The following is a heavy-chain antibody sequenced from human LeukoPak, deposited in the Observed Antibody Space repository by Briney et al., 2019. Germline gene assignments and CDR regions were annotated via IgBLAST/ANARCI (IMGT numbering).Heavy chain of an antibody. CDR3: AGEGYCSSTSCPVDY. CDR1: GGSISSYY. D-gene: IGHD2-2*01. Sequence: PSETLSLTCTVSGGSISSYYWSWIRQPPEKGLEWIGYIYYSGSTNYNPSLKSRVTISVDTSKNQFSLKLSSVTAADTAVYYCAGEGYCSSTSCPVDYWGQGTLVTVSS. CDR2: IYYSGST. J-gene: IGHJ4*02. V-gene: IGHV4-59*08.